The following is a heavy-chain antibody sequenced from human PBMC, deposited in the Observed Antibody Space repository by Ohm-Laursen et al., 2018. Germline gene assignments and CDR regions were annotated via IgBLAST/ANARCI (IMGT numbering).Heavy chain of an antibody. Sequence: SLRLSCAASGFTFGDYAMVWVRQAPGKGLEWVGFIRSKPNGGTTEYAASVKGRFTILRDDSKSIAYLQMNSLKTEDTAVYYCTRARIASTWGRGTLVTVSS. CDR2: IRSKPNGGTT. D-gene: IGHD2-21*01. CDR1: GFTFGDYA. CDR3: TRARIAST. V-gene: IGHV3-49*04. J-gene: IGHJ2*01.